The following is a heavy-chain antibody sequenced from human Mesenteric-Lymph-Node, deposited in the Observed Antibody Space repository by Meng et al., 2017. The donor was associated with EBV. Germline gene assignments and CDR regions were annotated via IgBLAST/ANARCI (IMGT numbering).Heavy chain of an antibody. CDR2: IYYRGRT. V-gene: IGHV4-61*01. J-gene: IGHJ5*02. D-gene: IGHD2-2*01. Sequence: QGQLQVSGPGLVKPSETLSLTCTVSGGSVSSGTDYWSLIRQPPGKGLEWIGYIYYRGRTKYNPSLESRVTISVDTSKNQFSLSLTSVTAADTAVYFCATEFTAKDFGVVPAARWSWFDPWGQGTLVTVSS. CDR3: ATEFTAKDFGVVPAARWSWFDP. CDR1: GGSVSSGTDY.